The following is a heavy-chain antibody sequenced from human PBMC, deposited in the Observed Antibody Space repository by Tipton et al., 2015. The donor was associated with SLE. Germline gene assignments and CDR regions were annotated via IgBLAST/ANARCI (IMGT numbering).Heavy chain of an antibody. CDR2: IYYTGPT. J-gene: IGHJ2*01. Sequence: TLSLTCTVSGGSISGYYWSWLRQSPGKGLEWIGYIYYTGPTNYNPSLTSRIAISVDTSKNEFSLKLRSVSAADTAVYYCARDCPHYGATLCFDLWGRGTLVTVSP. V-gene: IGHV4-59*01. CDR3: ARDCPHYGATLCFDL. CDR1: GGSISGYY. D-gene: IGHD4-17*01.